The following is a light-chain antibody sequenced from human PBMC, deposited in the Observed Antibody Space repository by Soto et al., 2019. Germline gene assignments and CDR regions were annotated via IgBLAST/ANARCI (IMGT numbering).Light chain of an antibody. J-gene: IGKJ5*01. CDR3: QQYGSSPPIT. Sequence: EIVLTQSPGTLSLSPGERATLSCRASHSVSSSYLAWYQQKPGQAPRLIIYGASSRATGIPDRFSGSGSVTDFTLTISSLEPEDFAVYYCQQYGSSPPITFGQGTRLAIK. V-gene: IGKV3-20*01. CDR2: GAS. CDR1: HSVSSSY.